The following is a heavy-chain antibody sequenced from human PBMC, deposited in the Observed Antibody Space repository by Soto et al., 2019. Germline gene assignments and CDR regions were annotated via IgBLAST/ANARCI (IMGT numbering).Heavy chain of an antibody. CDR2: IWYDGSNK. CDR1: GFTFSSYG. V-gene: IGHV3-33*01. CDR3: ARDYVGFFSDY. J-gene: IGHJ4*02. D-gene: IGHD3-16*01. Sequence: QVQLVESGGGVVQPGRSLRLSCAASGFTFSSYGMHWVRQAPGKGLEWVAVIWYDGSNKYYADSVKGRFTISRDNSKNTLYLQMNSLRAEDTAVYYCARDYVGFFSDYWGQGTLVTVSS.